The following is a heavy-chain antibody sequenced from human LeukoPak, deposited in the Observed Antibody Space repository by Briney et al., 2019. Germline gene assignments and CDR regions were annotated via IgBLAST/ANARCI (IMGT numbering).Heavy chain of an antibody. J-gene: IGHJ4*02. CDR3: ARGRGTLVGATSFDY. Sequence: SETLSLTCAVYGGSFSGYYWSWIRQPPGKGLEWIGEINHSGSTNYNPSLKSRVTISVDTSKNQFSLKLSSVTAADTAAYYCARGRGTLVGATSFDYWGQGTLVTVSS. CDR2: INHSGST. V-gene: IGHV4-34*01. D-gene: IGHD1-26*01. CDR1: GGSFSGYY.